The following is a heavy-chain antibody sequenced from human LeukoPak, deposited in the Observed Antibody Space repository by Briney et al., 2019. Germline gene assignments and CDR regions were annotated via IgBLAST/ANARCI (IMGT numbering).Heavy chain of an antibody. V-gene: IGHV3-30-3*01. D-gene: IGHD3-3*01. CDR3: ARKKKQIFFLPGVFDI. Sequence: GGSLRLSCAASGFTFSTYFMHWVRQAPGKGLEWVADIASDGSHTFYVESVKGRFTISRDNSKNTLYLQMNSLRAEDTAVYFCARKKKQIFFLPGVFDIGGKGTRVPVSS. CDR2: IASDGSHT. J-gene: IGHJ3*02. CDR1: GFTFSTYF.